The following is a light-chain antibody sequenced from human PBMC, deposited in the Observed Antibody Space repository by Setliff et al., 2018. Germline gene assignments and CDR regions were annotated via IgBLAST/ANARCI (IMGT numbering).Light chain of an antibody. CDR3: SSYAGSNNPYV. CDR1: SSDVGGYNY. Sequence: QSVLTQPPSASGSPGQSVTISCTGTSSDVGGYNYVSWYQQHPGKAPKLMIYEVSKRPSGVPDRFSSSKSGNTASLTVSGLQAEDEADYYCSSYAGSNNPYVFGTGTK. V-gene: IGLV2-8*01. J-gene: IGLJ1*01. CDR2: EVS.